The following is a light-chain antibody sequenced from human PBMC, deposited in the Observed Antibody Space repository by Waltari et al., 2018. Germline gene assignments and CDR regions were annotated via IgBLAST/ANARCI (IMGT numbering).Light chain of an antibody. CDR3: QQHYSSPYT. CDR2: WAS. V-gene: IGKV4-1*01. Sequence: DIVMTQSPDSLAVSLVARATIKCKSSQNILYSANSKNYLAWYQQKPGQPPKLLIYWASSRETGVPDRFSGSGSGTDFTLTISSLQAEDVAVYYCQQHYSSPYTFGQGTKLEI. CDR1: QNILYSANSKNY. J-gene: IGKJ2*01.